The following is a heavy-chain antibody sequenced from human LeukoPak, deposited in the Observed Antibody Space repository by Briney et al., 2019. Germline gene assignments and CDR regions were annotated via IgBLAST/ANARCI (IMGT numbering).Heavy chain of an antibody. CDR3: ARTVSSGWYRWTPIDY. CDR2: ISAYNGNT. J-gene: IGHJ4*02. V-gene: IGHV1-18*01. D-gene: IGHD6-19*01. Sequence: GASVKVSCKASGYTFTSYGISWVRQAPGQGLEWMGWISAYNGNTNYAQKLQGRVTMATDTSTSTAYMELRSLRSDDTAVYYCARTVSSGWYRWTPIDYWGKGTLVSVSS. CDR1: GYTFTSYG.